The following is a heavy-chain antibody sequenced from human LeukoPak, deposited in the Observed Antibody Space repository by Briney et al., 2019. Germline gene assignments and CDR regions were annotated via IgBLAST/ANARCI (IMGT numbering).Heavy chain of an antibody. Sequence: ASVKVSCKASGYTFTGYYMHWVRQAPGQGLEWMGWINSNSGGTNYAQKSQGRSTMTRDTSISTANMELNRLTSDDTAVYCRVRLGDSIATVGWVYWGEGTLVTVSS. CDR3: VRLGDSIATVGWVY. CDR1: GYTFTGYY. D-gene: IGHD1-26*01. V-gene: IGHV1-2*02. CDR2: INSNSGGT. J-gene: IGHJ4*02.